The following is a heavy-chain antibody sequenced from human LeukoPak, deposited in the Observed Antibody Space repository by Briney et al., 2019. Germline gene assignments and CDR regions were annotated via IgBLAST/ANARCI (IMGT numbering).Heavy chain of an antibody. CDR1: GFTFSDYY. Sequence: AGGSLRLSCAASGFTFSDYYMSWIRQAPGKGLEWVSYISSSGSTIYYADSVKGRFTISRDNAKNSLYLQMNSLRAEDTAVYYCARKVYSGSYLNWLDPWGQGTLVTVSS. V-gene: IGHV3-11*01. CDR2: ISSSGSTI. CDR3: ARKVYSGSYLNWLDP. D-gene: IGHD1-26*01. J-gene: IGHJ5*02.